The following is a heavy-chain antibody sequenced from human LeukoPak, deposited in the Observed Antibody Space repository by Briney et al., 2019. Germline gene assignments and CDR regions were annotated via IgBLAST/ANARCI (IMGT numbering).Heavy chain of an antibody. CDR3: ATDAVSSSWSDY. J-gene: IGHJ4*02. CDR1: GFTFSSYG. V-gene: IGHV3-7*01. CDR2: IKQDGSKK. D-gene: IGHD6-13*01. Sequence: GGSLRLSCAASGFTFSSYGMHWVRQAQGKGPEWVANIKQDGSKKYYVDSVKGRFTISRDNAKNSLYLQMNSLRAGDTAMYYCATDAVSSSWSDYWGQGTLVTVSS.